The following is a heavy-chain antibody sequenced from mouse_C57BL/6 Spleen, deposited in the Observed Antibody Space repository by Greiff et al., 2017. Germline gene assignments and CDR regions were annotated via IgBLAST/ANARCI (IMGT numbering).Heavy chain of an antibody. D-gene: IGHD2-3*01. CDR1: GYAFSSYW. CDR3: ASREGDGYPFAY. V-gene: IGHV1-80*01. Sequence: VHLVESGAELVKPGASVKISCKASGYAFSSYWMNWVKQRPGKGLEWIGQIYPGDGDTNYNGKFKGKATLTADKSSSTAYMQLSSLTSEDSAVYFCASREGDGYPFAYWGQGTSVTVSS. CDR2: IYPGDGDT. J-gene: IGHJ4*01.